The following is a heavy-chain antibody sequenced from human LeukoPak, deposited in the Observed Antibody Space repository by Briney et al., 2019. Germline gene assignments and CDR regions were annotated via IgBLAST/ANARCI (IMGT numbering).Heavy chain of an antibody. Sequence: PSETLSLTCTVSGGSISSGGYYWSWIRQHPGKGLEWIGYIYYSGSTYYNPSLKSRVTITVDTSKNQFSLKLSSVTAADTAAYYCARVYGDYFLYDYWGQETLVTVSS. J-gene: IGHJ4*02. V-gene: IGHV4-31*03. CDR1: GGSISSGGYY. D-gene: IGHD2/OR15-2a*01. CDR3: ARVYGDYFLYDY. CDR2: IYYSGST.